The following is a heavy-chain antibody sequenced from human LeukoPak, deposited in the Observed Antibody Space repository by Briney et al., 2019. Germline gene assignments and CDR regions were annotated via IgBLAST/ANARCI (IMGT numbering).Heavy chain of an antibody. Sequence: SETLSLTCAASGWSFSGYYLSWVRQPPGKGLEWIGEINHSGSTNYNPSLKSRVTMSVDTSKNQFSLKLSSVTAADTAVYYCARGREWLIIDYWGQGTLVTVSS. CDR2: INHSGST. V-gene: IGHV4-34*01. CDR3: ARGREWLIIDY. D-gene: IGHD3-3*01. CDR1: GWSFSGYY. J-gene: IGHJ4*02.